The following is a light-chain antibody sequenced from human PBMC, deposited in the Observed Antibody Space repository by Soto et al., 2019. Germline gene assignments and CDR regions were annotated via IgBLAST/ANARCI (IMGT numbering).Light chain of an antibody. CDR2: DAF. V-gene: IGKV3-11*01. Sequence: EIVLTQSPATLSLSPGERATLSCRASQSVSGYLAWYQQKPGQAPRLLMYDAFNRATGIPARFSGSGSGTDFTLTISSLETEDFAVYYCQQRSNWPSTFGGGTKVEIK. CDR3: QQRSNWPST. CDR1: QSVSGY. J-gene: IGKJ4*01.